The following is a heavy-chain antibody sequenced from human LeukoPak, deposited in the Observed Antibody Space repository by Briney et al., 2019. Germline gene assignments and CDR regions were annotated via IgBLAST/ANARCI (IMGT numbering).Heavy chain of an antibody. J-gene: IGHJ6*02. V-gene: IGHV7-4-1*02. D-gene: IGHD6-13*01. CDR1: GYTFTSYA. CDR2: INTNTGNP. Sequence: ASVKVSCKASGYTFTSYAMNWVRQAPGQGLEWMGWINTNTGNPTYAQGFTGRFVFSLDTSVSTAYLQISSLKAEDTAVYYCAREKYSSSWYTHGDYYYGMDVWGQGTTVTVSS. CDR3: AREKYSSSWYTHGDYYYGMDV.